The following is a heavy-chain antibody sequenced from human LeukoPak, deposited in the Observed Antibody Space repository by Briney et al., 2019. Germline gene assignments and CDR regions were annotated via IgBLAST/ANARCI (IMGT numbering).Heavy chain of an antibody. J-gene: IGHJ4*02. CDR3: AKDPISSSWYQHLDY. Sequence: GGSLRLSCAASGFTFSSYGMHWVRQAPGKGLEWVAVISYDGSNKYYADSVKGRFTISRDNSKSTLYLQMNSLRAEDTAVYYCAKDPISSSWYQHLDYWGQGTLVTVSS. CDR1: GFTFSSYG. D-gene: IGHD6-13*01. CDR2: ISYDGSNK. V-gene: IGHV3-30*18.